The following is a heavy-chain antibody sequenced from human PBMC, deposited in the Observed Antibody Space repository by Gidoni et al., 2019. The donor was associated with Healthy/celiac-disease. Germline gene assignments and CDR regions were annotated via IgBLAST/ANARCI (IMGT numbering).Heavy chain of an antibody. CDR1: GFPFDDYG. CDR3: ARDVSDSGSQDY. Sequence: EVQLVESGGGVVRPGGSLGLACAASGFPFDDYGMSWVRQAPGKGLEWVSGINWNGGSTGYAESVKGRFTISRDNAKNSLYLQMNSLRAEDTALYHCARDVSDSGSQDYWGQGTLVTVSS. D-gene: IGHD1-26*01. J-gene: IGHJ4*02. V-gene: IGHV3-20*01. CDR2: INWNGGST.